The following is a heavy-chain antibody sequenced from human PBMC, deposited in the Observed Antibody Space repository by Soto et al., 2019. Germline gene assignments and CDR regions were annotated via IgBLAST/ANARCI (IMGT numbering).Heavy chain of an antibody. V-gene: IGHV3-21*01. CDR1: GFTFSSHT. D-gene: IGHD2-21*02. Sequence: PGGSLRLSCAVSGFTFSSHTMNWVRQAPGKGLEWVSTISGSGDYTYYPDSLKGRFTVSRDNAKNSLYLQMDSLRVEDTAVYYCARDHMVTSHFDCWGQGTLVTVSS. CDR3: ARDHMVTSHFDC. J-gene: IGHJ4*02. CDR2: ISGSGDYT.